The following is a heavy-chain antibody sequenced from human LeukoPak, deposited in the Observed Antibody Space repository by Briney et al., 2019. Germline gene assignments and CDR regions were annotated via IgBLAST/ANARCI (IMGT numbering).Heavy chain of an antibody. CDR2: VRFDGSDK. J-gene: IGHJ3*02. D-gene: IGHD2-8*01. V-gene: IGHV3-30*02. CDR3: AKSLYPDAFDI. Sequence: GGSLRLSCAASGFTFRSHDMHWVRQAPDKGLEWVTFVRFDGSDKKYADSVKGRFTISRDNSKNTLSLQMISLRAEDTAVYYCAKSLYPDAFDIWGPGTMVTVS. CDR1: GFTFRSHD.